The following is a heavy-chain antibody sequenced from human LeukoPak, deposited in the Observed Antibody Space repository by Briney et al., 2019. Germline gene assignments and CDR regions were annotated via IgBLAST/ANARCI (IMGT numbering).Heavy chain of an antibody. CDR3: ANILAGYANWFDP. V-gene: IGHV4-39*07. J-gene: IGHJ5*02. CDR2: IYYSGTT. Sequence: SETLSLTCTVSGGSIRSNYYWGWIRQPPGKGLEWIGSIYYSGTTHYDSSLKSRVSISVDTSKNQLSLKLNSVAAADTAVYYCANILAGYANWFDPWGQGTLVTVSS. D-gene: IGHD3-9*01. CDR1: GGSIRSNYY.